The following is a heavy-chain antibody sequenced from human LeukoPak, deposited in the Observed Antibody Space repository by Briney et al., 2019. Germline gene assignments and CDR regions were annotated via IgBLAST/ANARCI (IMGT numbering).Heavy chain of an antibody. D-gene: IGHD2-15*01. CDR3: ARDSDCSGGSCYSDY. Sequence: GGSLRLSCAASGFTFSSYAMSWVRQAPGKGLEWVSLIYSGGSTYYADSVKGRFTISRDNSKNTLYLQMNSLRAEDTAVYYCARDSDCSGGSCYSDYWGQGTLVTVSS. CDR2: IYSGGST. V-gene: IGHV3-53*01. CDR1: GFTFSSYA. J-gene: IGHJ4*02.